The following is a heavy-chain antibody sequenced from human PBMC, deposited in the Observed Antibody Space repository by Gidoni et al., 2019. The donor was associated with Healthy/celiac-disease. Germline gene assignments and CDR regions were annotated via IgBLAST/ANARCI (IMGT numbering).Heavy chain of an antibody. J-gene: IGHJ4*02. D-gene: IGHD1-26*01. CDR3: ARSVGGTELDY. V-gene: IGHV4-39*01. CDR1: GGSISSSSYY. Sequence: QLQLQESGPGLVKPSETLSLPCPVSGGSISSSSYYWGWIRPPPGKGLEWIGSIYYSGSTYYNPSLKSRVTISVDTSKKQFSLKLNAVTAADTAVYYCARSVGGTELDYWGQGTLVTVSS. CDR2: IYYSGST.